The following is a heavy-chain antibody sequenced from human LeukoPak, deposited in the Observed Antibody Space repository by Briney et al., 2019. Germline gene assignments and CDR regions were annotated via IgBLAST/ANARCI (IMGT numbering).Heavy chain of an antibody. Sequence: SETLSLTCAVYGGSFSGYYWSWIRQPPGKGLEWIGEINHSGSTNYNPSLKSRVTISVDTSKNQFSLKLSSVTAADTAVYYCARWYYDFWSGYYRLGYYYMDVWGKGTMVTVSS. J-gene: IGHJ6*03. V-gene: IGHV4-34*01. CDR2: INHSGST. D-gene: IGHD3-3*01. CDR1: GGSFSGYY. CDR3: ARWYYDFWSGYYRLGYYYMDV.